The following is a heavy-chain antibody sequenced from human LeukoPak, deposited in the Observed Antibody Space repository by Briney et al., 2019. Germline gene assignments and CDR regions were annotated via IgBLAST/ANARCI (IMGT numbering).Heavy chain of an antibody. J-gene: IGHJ4*02. CDR2: IFHSGSV. CDR1: AYSISSGYF. D-gene: IGHD4-17*01. CDR3: ARAGYGDSDFDY. Sequence: SETLSLTCTVSAYSISSGYFWGWIRQPPGKGPEWIGSIFHSGSVYYNPSLQSRVTISVDTSTNRFSLKLNSVTAADTAVYYCARAGYGDSDFDYWGQGTLVTVSS. V-gene: IGHV4-38-2*02.